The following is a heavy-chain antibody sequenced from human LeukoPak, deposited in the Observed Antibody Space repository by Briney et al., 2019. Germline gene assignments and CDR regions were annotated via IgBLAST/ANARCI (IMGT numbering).Heavy chain of an antibody. CDR1: GASFSDYY. CDR3: ARVPAVDGNYYYYYGLDV. J-gene: IGHJ6*02. CDR2: ISHSGNA. V-gene: IGHV4-34*01. Sequence: SETLPLTCAVYGASFSDYYWWSWIRQPPGKGLEWIGEISHSGNAKYAPSLKSRVTISLDTSKNQFSLKVNSLTAADTAVYYCARVPAVDGNYYYYYGLDVWGQGTTVTVSS. D-gene: IGHD2-2*01.